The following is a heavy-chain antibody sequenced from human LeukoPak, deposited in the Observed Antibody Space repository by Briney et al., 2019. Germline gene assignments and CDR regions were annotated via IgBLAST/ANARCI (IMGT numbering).Heavy chain of an antibody. J-gene: IGHJ4*02. V-gene: IGHV3-30*04. D-gene: IGHD6-13*01. Sequence: GGSLRLSCAASGFTFSSYAMHWVRQAPGKGLEWVAVISYDGSNKYYADSVKGRFTISRDNSKNTLYLQVNSLRAEDTAVYYCARDPAGVSSSWLDYWGQGTLDTVSS. CDR3: ARDPAGVSSSWLDY. CDR2: ISYDGSNK. CDR1: GFTFSSYA.